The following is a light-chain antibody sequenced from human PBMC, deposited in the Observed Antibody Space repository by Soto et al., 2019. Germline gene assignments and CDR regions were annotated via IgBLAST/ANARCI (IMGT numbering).Light chain of an antibody. V-gene: IGLV2-8*01. CDR3: SSYAGSNNLGHV. CDR2: GVS. CDR1: SSDVGGYNY. J-gene: IGLJ1*01. Sequence: QLVLTQPPSASGSPGRSVTISCTGTSSDVGGYNYVSWYQQHPGKAPKLMIYGVSKRPSGVPDRFSGSKSGNTASLTVSGLQAEDEADYYCSSYAGSNNLGHVFGTGTKVTVL.